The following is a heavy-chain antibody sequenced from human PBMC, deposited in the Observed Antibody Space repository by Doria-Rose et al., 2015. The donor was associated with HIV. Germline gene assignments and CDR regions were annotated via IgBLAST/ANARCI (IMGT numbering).Heavy chain of an antibody. J-gene: IGHJ4*02. V-gene: IGHV2-26*01. Sequence: ESGPVLVKPTETLTLTCTVSGVSLSSPGMGVSWIRQPPGKALEWLANIFSDDERSYKTSLKSRLTISRGNSKSQVVLTMTDMDPVDTATYYCARIKSSRWYHKYYFDFRGQGTLVIVSA. CDR3: ARIKSSRWYHKYYFDF. D-gene: IGHD6-13*01. CDR2: IFSDDER. CDR1: GVSLSSPGMG.